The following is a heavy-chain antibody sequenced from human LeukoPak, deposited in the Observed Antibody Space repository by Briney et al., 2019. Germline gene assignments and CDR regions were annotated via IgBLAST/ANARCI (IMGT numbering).Heavy chain of an antibody. CDR3: VTRLA. V-gene: IGHV3-53*01. CDR2: IYSGGST. D-gene: IGHD3-16*01. CDR1: GFTVSSNY. J-gene: IGHJ5*02. Sequence: PGGSPRLSCAASGFTVSSNYMSWVRQAPGKGLDWVSMIYSGGSTNYADSVKGRFTISRDSSKNTLYLQMNSLRAEDTAVYYCVTRLAWGQGTRVTVSS.